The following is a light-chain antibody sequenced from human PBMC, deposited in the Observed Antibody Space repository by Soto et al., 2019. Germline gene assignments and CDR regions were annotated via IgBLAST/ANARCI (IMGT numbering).Light chain of an antibody. CDR3: QQYIRWPLT. Sequence: EIVMTQSPATLSVSPGERATLSCRASQSVSGNLTWYQQKPGQAPRLLIYGASTRATGIPARFSGSGSGTEFTLTISSLQSEDFALYYCQQYIRWPLTFGGGTKVEIK. V-gene: IGKV3-15*01. CDR2: GAS. CDR1: QSVSGN. J-gene: IGKJ4*01.